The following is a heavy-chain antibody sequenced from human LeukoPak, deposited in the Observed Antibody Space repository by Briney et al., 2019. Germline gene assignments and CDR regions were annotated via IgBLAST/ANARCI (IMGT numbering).Heavy chain of an antibody. Sequence: SETLSLTCAVYGGSFSGYYWSWIRQPPGKGLEWIGEINHSGSTNYNPSLKSRVTISVDTSKNQFSLKLSSVTAADTAVYYCAREHYYDSSGYYHLWFDPWGQGTLVTVSS. V-gene: IGHV4-34*01. J-gene: IGHJ5*02. CDR2: INHSGST. D-gene: IGHD3-22*01. CDR3: AREHYYDSSGYYHLWFDP. CDR1: GGSFSGYY.